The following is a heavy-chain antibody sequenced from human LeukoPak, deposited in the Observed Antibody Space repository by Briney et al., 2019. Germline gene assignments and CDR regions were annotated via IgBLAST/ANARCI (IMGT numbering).Heavy chain of an antibody. V-gene: IGHV1-2*06. J-gene: IGHJ4*02. Sequence: ASVKVSCKASGYTFTGYYMHWVRQAPGQGLEWMGRINPNSGGTNYAQKFQGRVTMTRDTSISTAYMELSRLRSDDTAVYYCARGVGYYYDSSGYYHSYWGQGTLVTVSS. D-gene: IGHD3-22*01. CDR3: ARGVGYYYDSSGYYHSY. CDR2: INPNSGGT. CDR1: GYTFTGYY.